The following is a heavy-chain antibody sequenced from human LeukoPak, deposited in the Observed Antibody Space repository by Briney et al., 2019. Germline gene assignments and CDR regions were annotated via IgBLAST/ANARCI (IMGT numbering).Heavy chain of an antibody. D-gene: IGHD6-13*01. CDR3: ARQIASAGTAGFDF. CDR2: IYSTGST. J-gene: IGHJ4*02. Sequence: SETLSLTCTVSGGSISSYYWSWIRQPAGKGLEWIGRIYSTGSTNYNPSLKSRVIMSVDTSKNQFSLRLRSVTAADTAVYYCARQIASAGTAGFDFWGQGALVTVSS. CDR1: GGSISSYY. V-gene: IGHV4-4*07.